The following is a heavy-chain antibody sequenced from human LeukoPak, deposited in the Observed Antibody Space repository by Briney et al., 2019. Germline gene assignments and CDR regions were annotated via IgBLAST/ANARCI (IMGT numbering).Heavy chain of an antibody. V-gene: IGHV4-31*03. CDR1: GGSINNGGYY. CDR3: ARALHVRGYYDRVNWFDP. D-gene: IGHD3-22*01. CDR2: IYYSGSS. Sequence: PSETLSLTCTVSGGSINNGGYYWSWIRQHPGKGLEWIGYIYYSGSSYYNPSLRSRVTISVDTSKNHFSLKLSSVTAADTAVYYCARALHVRGYYDRVNWFDPWGQGTLVTVSS. J-gene: IGHJ5*02.